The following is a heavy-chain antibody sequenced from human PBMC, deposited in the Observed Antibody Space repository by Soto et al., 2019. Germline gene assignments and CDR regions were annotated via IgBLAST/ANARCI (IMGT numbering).Heavy chain of an antibody. D-gene: IGHD6-13*01. CDR1: GYTFNMYY. V-gene: IGHV1-46*02. CDR2: INPNGDTT. Sequence: QVQLVQSGAEVRNPGASVKLSCKASGYTFNMYYMHWVRQAPGQGLEWMGVINPNGDTTTYAQRFQGGLTMTMDTSTSPVYMDLTSLRSEDTAVYYCAREGAAAARMFDNWGQGTLVTVSS. CDR3: AREGAAAARMFDN. J-gene: IGHJ4*02.